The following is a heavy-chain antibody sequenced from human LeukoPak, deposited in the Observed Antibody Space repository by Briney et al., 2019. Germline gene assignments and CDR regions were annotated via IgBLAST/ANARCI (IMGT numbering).Heavy chain of an antibody. Sequence: SETLSLTCTVSGDSISSGGYYWSWIRQHPGKGLEWIGYLNYRGSTFYNPSLKSRVTISVDTSKNQFSLRLSSVTAADTAVYYCAREPRGGGYSFDYWGQGTLVTVSS. CDR3: AREPRGGGYSFDY. J-gene: IGHJ4*02. CDR2: LNYRGST. V-gene: IGHV4-31*03. CDR1: GDSISSGGYY. D-gene: IGHD5-12*01.